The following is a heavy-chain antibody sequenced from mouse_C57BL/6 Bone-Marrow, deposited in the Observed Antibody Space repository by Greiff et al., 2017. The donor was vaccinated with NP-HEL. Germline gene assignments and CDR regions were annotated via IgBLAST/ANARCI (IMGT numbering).Heavy chain of an antibody. D-gene: IGHD1-1*01. CDR1: GFTFSSYG. Sequence: DVMLVESGGDLVKPGGSLKLSCAASGFTFSSYGMSWVRQTPDKRLEWVATISSGGSYTYYPDSVKGRFTISRDNAKNTLYLQMSSLKSEDTAMYYCARLGTTVYAMDYWGQGTSVTVSS. CDR2: ISSGGSYT. CDR3: ARLGTTVYAMDY. V-gene: IGHV5-6*02. J-gene: IGHJ4*01.